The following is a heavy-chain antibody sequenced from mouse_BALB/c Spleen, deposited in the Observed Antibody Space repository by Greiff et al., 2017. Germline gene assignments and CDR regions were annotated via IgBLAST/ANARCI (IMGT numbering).Heavy chain of an antibody. CDR3: ARRDPDGYSFFDY. Sequence: VQLQQPGAELVKPGASVKLSCKASGYTFTSYWMHWVKQRPGQGLEWIGEIDPSDSYTNYNQKFKGKATLTVDKSSSTAYMQLSSLTSEDSAVYYCARRDPDGYSFFDYWGQGTTLTVSS. V-gene: IGHV1-69*02. CDR2: IDPSDSYT. J-gene: IGHJ2*01. CDR1: GYTFTSYW. D-gene: IGHD2-3*01.